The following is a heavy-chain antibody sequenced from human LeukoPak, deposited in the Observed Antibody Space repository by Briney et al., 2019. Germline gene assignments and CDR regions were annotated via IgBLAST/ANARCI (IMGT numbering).Heavy chain of an antibody. CDR1: GFTFSGYS. V-gene: IGHV3-21*01. Sequence: PGGSLRLSCAASGFTFSGYSMNWVRQGPGKGLEWVSSITSSSSSTYYADSVKGRFTTSRDNAKNSLYLHMNSLRAEDTAVYYCAPAGGISTWYFDYWGQGTLVTVSS. CDR2: ITSSSSST. CDR3: APAGGISTWYFDY. J-gene: IGHJ4*02. D-gene: IGHD1-26*01.